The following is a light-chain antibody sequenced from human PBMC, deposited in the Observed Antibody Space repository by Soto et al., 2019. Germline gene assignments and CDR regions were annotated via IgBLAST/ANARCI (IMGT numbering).Light chain of an antibody. Sequence: DIQMTQSPSTLSASVGDRVTITCRASQGISTWLAWYQQKPGKAPKLLIYKACSLEGGVPSRFSGGGSGTEFNITVSSLQPDDFATYYCQQYNTYPLTFGGGTTVEIK. CDR1: QGISTW. V-gene: IGKV1-5*03. J-gene: IGKJ4*01. CDR3: QQYNTYPLT. CDR2: KAC.